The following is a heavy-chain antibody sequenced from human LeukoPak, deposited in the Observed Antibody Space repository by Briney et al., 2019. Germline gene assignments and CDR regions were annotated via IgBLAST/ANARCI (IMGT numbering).Heavy chain of an antibody. CDR1: GFTFSGSA. Sequence: SGGTLRLSCAASGFTFSGSAMHWVRQASGQGLEWVGRIRSKANSYATAYAASVEGRFTISRDDSKNTAYLQMNSLKTEDTAVYYCNPHSNYGWNWGQGTLVTVSS. J-gene: IGHJ4*02. CDR3: NPHSNYGWN. CDR2: IRSKANSYAT. D-gene: IGHD4-11*01. V-gene: IGHV3-73*01.